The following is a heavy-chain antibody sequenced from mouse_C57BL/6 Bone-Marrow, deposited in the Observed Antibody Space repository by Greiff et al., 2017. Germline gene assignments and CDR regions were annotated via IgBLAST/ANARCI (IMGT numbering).Heavy chain of an antibody. CDR1: GYTFTDYY. Sequence: VQLQQSGPELVKPGASVKISCKASGYTFTDYYMNWVKQSHGKSLEWIGDINPNNGGTSYNQKFKGKATLTVDKSSSTAYMELRSLTSEDSAVYYCARWGRESYWGQGTLVTVSA. CDR2: INPNNGGT. J-gene: IGHJ3*01. V-gene: IGHV1-26*01. CDR3: ARWGRESY. D-gene: IGHD3-3*01.